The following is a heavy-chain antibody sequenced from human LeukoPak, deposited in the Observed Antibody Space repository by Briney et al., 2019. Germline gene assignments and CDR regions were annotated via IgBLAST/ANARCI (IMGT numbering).Heavy chain of an antibody. CDR3: ARAGVYYYGSGSYYNAGFSWFDP. J-gene: IGHJ5*02. Sequence: GRSLRLSCAASGFTFSSYAMHWVRQAPGKGLEWVAVISYDGSNKYYADSVKGRFTISRDNSKNTLYLQMNSLRAEDTAVYYCARAGVYYYGSGSYYNAGFSWFDPWGQGTLVTVSS. CDR1: GFTFSSYA. V-gene: IGHV3-30*04. CDR2: ISYDGSNK. D-gene: IGHD3-10*01.